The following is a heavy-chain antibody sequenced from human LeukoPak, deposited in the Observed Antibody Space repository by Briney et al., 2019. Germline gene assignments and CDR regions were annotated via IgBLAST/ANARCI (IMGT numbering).Heavy chain of an antibody. CDR2: IYYSGST. CDR3: ASSDYGDYVFDY. CDR1: GGSISSYY. Sequence: SETLSLTCTVSGGSISSYYWSWIRQPPGKGLEWIGYIYYSGSTNYNPSLKSRVTISVDTSKNQFSLKLSSVTAADTAVYYCASSDYGDYVFDYWGQGTLVTVSS. D-gene: IGHD4-17*01. V-gene: IGHV4-59*08. J-gene: IGHJ4*02.